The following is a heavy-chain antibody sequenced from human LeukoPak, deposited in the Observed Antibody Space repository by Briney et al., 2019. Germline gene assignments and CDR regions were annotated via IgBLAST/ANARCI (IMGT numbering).Heavy chain of an antibody. V-gene: IGHV3-21*01. D-gene: IGHD3-10*01. J-gene: IGHJ3*02. CDR2: ISSSSRSYI. CDR3: ARDDGRGFAFDI. CDR1: GFTFSSYS. Sequence: GGSLRLSCAASGFTFSSYSMNWVRQAPGKGLEWVPSISSSSRSYIYYADSVKGRFTISRDNAKNSLYLQMNSLRAEDTAMYYCARDDGRGFAFDIWGQGTMVTVSS.